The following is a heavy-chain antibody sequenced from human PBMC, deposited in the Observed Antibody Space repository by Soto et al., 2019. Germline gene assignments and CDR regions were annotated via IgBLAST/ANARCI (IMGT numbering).Heavy chain of an antibody. CDR1: GDSVTFGHHY. D-gene: IGHD3-10*01. CDR3: ARARSDSAGSSIGRRLDV. J-gene: IGHJ6*02. Sequence: QVQLQESGPGLVKPSGTLSLICIVSGDSVTFGHHYWSWIRQPPGKGLEWIGHIFFTAATNYSPSLKSRVSMSVDSSKSQFSLNLTSVTAADSALYSWARARSDSAGSSIGRRLDVWGQGTTVTVSS. V-gene: IGHV4-61*01. CDR2: IFFTAAT.